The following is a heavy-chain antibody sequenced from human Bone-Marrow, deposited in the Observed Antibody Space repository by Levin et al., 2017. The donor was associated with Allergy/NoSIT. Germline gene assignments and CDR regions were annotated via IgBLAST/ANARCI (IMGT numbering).Heavy chain of an antibody. D-gene: IGHD4-17*01. CDR1: GGSMHSRDYY. CDR2: IYYSGST. V-gene: IGHV4-30-4*01. Sequence: SQTLSLPCAVSGGSMHSRDYYWSWIRQPPGKGLEWIGYIYYSGSTFYNPSLKSRLTISIDMSKNHFSLNLRSVTAADTAVYYCARVAVTHYSYAMDVWGQGTTVIVSS. CDR3: ARVAVTHYSYAMDV. J-gene: IGHJ6*02.